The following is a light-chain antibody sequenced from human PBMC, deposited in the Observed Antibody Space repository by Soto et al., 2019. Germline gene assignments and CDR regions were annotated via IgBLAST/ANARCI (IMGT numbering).Light chain of an antibody. J-gene: IGKJ4*01. CDR2: GAS. V-gene: IGKV3-15*01. Sequence: EIVMTQSPATLSVSPGERATLSCRASQSVSSNFAWYQQKPGQAPRLLIYGASTRATGIPDRFSGSGSGTEFTVTISSLQSEDFAVYYCQQYNNWPPLTFGGGTKVEIK. CDR1: QSVSSN. CDR3: QQYNNWPPLT.